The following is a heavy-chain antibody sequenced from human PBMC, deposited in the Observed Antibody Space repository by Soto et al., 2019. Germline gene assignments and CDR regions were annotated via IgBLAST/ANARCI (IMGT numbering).Heavy chain of an antibody. CDR2: ISGSGGST. V-gene: IGHV3-23*01. CDR1: GFTFSSYA. D-gene: IGHD2-8*01. CDR3: AKDRVGYCTNGVCYRLFDY. Sequence: GGSLRLSCAASGFTFSSYAMSWVRQAPGKGLEWVSAISGSGGSTYYADSVKGRFTISRDNSKNTLYLQMNSLRAEDTAVYYCAKDRVGYCTNGVCYRLFDYWGQGTLVTVSS. J-gene: IGHJ4*02.